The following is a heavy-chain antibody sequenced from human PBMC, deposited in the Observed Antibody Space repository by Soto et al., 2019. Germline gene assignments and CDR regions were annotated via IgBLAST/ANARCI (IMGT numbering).Heavy chain of an antibody. D-gene: IGHD2-2*01. CDR1: GYTFTSYG. V-gene: IGHV1-18*01. CDR2: ISAYNGNT. CDR3: ARGGDIVVVPGDFWRDNYYYYYMDV. Sequence: ASVKVSCKASGYTFTSYGISWVRQAPGQGLEWMGWISAYNGNTNYAQKLQGRVTMTTDTSTSTAYMEGRSLRSDDTAVYYCARGGDIVVVPGDFWRDNYYYYYMDVWGKGTTVTVSS. J-gene: IGHJ6*03.